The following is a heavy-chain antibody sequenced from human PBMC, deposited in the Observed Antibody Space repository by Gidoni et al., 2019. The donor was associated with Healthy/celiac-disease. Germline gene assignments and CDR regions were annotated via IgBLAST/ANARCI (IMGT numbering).Heavy chain of an antibody. CDR1: GFTFSSYS. CDR2: ISSSSSYI. Sequence: EVQLVESGGGLVKPGGSLRLSCAASGFTFSSYSMNWVRQAPGKGLEWVSSISSSSSYIYYADSVKGRFTISRDNAKNSLYLQMNSLRAEDTAVYYCARDGYDSSGYYPHFDYWGQGTLVTVSS. CDR3: ARDGYDSSGYYPHFDY. D-gene: IGHD3-22*01. J-gene: IGHJ4*02. V-gene: IGHV3-21*01.